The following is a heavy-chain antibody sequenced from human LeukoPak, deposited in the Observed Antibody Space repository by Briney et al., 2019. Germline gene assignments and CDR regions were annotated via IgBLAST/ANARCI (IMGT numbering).Heavy chain of an antibody. CDR1: GFTFNSYA. CDR2: ISYDGSNK. CDR3: AKDSGQYSYGLGDY. J-gene: IGHJ4*01. D-gene: IGHD5-18*01. V-gene: IGHV3-30-3*01. Sequence: GGSLRLSCAASGFTFNSYAMHWVRQTPGKGLEWVAVISYDGSNKYYADSVKGRFTISRDNSKNTLYLQMNSLRTEDTAVYYCAKDSGQYSYGLGDYWGQEPWSPSPQ.